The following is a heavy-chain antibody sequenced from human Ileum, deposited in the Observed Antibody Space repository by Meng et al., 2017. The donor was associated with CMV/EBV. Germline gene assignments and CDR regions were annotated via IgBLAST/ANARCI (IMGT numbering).Heavy chain of an antibody. J-gene: IGHJ4*02. D-gene: IGHD6-13*01. Sequence: QVQLQESGPGLVKHSEPLSLTCTVSGASISSGDYYWTWIRQPPGKGLEWIGYIYYTGATYYRPSLESRIVISSDTSKNHFSLTLTSVTAADTAVYFCARAKQAAENFDSWGQGTLVTVSS. CDR1: GASISSGDYY. V-gene: IGHV4-30-4*08. CDR3: ARAKQAAENFDS. CDR2: IYYTGAT.